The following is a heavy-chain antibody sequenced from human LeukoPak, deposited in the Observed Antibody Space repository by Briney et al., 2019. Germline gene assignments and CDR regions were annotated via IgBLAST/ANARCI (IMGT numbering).Heavy chain of an antibody. V-gene: IGHV4-61*02. CDR3: ARGWDIVVVPAAIGDPFDY. CDR2: IYTSGST. D-gene: IGHD2-2*01. J-gene: IGHJ4*02. CDR1: GGSISSGSYY. Sequence: PSQTLSLTCTVSGGSISSGSYYWSWIRQPAGKGLEWIGRIYTSGSTNYNPSLKSRVTISVDTSKNQFSLKLSSVTAADTAVYYCARGWDIVVVPAAIGDPFDYWGQGTLVTVSS.